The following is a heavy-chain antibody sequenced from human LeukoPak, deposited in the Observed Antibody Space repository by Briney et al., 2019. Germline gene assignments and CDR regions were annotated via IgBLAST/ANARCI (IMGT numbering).Heavy chain of an antibody. V-gene: IGHV4-59*11. D-gene: IGHD2-15*01. J-gene: IGHJ6*03. Sequence: SETLSLTCTVSGGSISSHYWTWIRQSPVKGLEWIGDISNSGSTSYNPSLKSRVTISIDTSKNQFSLKLSSVTAADTAVYYCGRDALVGYFSYYYMDVWGKGATVTVSS. CDR2: ISNSGST. CDR1: GGSISSHY. CDR3: GRDALVGYFSYYYMDV.